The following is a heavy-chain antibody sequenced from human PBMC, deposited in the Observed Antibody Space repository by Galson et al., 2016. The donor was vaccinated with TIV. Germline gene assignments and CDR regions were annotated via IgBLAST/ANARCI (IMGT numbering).Heavy chain of an antibody. CDR3: TRDLVRDIIVIPAVQFDY. CDR2: ITTKAYGGTT. V-gene: IGHV3-49*04. CDR1: GFTFGNYA. D-gene: IGHD2-2*01. J-gene: IGHJ4*02. Sequence: SLRLSCAASGFTFGNYAMSWVRQAPGKGLEWVGFITTKAYGGTTEYAVSVKGRFTISRDDSKSIAYLQMNSLRTEDTAVYYCTRDLVRDIIVIPAVQFDYWGQGTLVTVSS.